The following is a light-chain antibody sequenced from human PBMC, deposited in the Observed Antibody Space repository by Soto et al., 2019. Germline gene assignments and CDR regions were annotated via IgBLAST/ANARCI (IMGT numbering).Light chain of an antibody. CDR1: QSVGDNL. CDR3: HHYGSAPWT. Sequence: EIVLTQSPGTLSLSPGERATLSCRASQSVGDNLLAWYHQSPGQAPRLLIYGASSRATGIPDRFSGSGSGTDLTLTIDRLEPEDFALYFCHHYGSAPWTFGQGTEVEIK. CDR2: GAS. J-gene: IGKJ1*01. V-gene: IGKV3-20*01.